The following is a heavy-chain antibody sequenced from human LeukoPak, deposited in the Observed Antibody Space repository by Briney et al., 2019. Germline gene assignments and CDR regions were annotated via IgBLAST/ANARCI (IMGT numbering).Heavy chain of an antibody. D-gene: IGHD1-1*01. V-gene: IGHV3-33*01. CDR1: EFTFTTYG. Sequence: GGSLRLSCAASEFTFTTYGMHWVRQAPGKGLEWVAFIYYDGSNIYYADYVKGRFTISRDISENTLYLQMDSLRAEDTAIYYCARDWKTNSFDYWGQGTLVTVSS. J-gene: IGHJ4*02. CDR2: IYYDGSNI. CDR3: ARDWKTNSFDY.